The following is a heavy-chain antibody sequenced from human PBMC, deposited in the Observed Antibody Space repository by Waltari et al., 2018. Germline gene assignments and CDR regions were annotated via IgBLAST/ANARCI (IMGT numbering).Heavy chain of an antibody. D-gene: IGHD2-15*01. Sequence: EVQLVESGGGLAQPGRSLRLSCSASGFTFDAYAMHWVRQAPGKGLEWFSGISWSSETIAYADSVKGRLTISRDNARNSLYLQMHSLRAEDTALYYCAKSRDQGVCSGGSCYGAYFDYWGQGTLVTVSS. CDR3: AKSRDQGVCSGGSCYGAYFDY. CDR1: GFTFDAYA. CDR2: ISWSSETI. V-gene: IGHV3-9*01. J-gene: IGHJ4*02.